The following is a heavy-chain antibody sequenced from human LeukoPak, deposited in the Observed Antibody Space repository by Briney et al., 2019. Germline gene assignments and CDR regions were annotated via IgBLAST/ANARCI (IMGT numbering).Heavy chain of an antibody. D-gene: IGHD6-13*01. Sequence: SETLSLTCTVSGGSISSSSYYWGWIRQPPGKGLEWIGSIYYSGSTYYNLSLKSRVTVSVDTSKNQFSLKLSSVTAADTAVYYCARDNRIAAATIDYWGQGTLVTVSS. CDR1: GGSISSSSYY. V-gene: IGHV4-39*07. CDR2: IYYSGST. J-gene: IGHJ4*02. CDR3: ARDNRIAAATIDY.